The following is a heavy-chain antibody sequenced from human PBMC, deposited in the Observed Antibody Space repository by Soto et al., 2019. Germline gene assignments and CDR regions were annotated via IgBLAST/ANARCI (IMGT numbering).Heavy chain of an antibody. D-gene: IGHD3-9*01. V-gene: IGHV4-59*01. CDR3: ARLVYYDILTGYYKGFDY. Sequence: SETLSLTCTVSGGSISSYYWSWIRQPPGKGLEWIGYIYYSGSTNYNPSLKSRVTISVDTSKNQFSLKLSSVTAADTAVYYCARLVYYDILTGYYKGFDYWGQGTLVTVSS. J-gene: IGHJ4*02. CDR1: GGSISSYY. CDR2: IYYSGST.